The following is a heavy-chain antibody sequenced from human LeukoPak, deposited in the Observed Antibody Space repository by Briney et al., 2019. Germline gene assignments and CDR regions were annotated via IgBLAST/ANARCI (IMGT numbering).Heavy chain of an antibody. J-gene: IGHJ4*02. CDR2: ISYSGST. D-gene: IGHD3-10*01. CDR1: GGSISSYY. CDR3: ARQFGVQGIKDSFDY. V-gene: IGHV4-59*08. Sequence: SETLSLTCTVSGGSISSYYWTWIRQPPGKGLEWIGYISYSGSTNYNPSLKSRVAISVETSKSQFSLKLNSVAAADTAMYYCARQFGVQGIKDSFDYWGQGILVTVSS.